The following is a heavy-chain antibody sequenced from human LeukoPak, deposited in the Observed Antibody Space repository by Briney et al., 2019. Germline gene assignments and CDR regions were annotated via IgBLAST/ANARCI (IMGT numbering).Heavy chain of an antibody. J-gene: IGHJ3*02. D-gene: IGHD3-16*01. Sequence: GGSLRLSCVASGFTFGSYWMSWVRQTPGKGLEWVANIKKDGSEKYYVDSVKGRFTISRDNAKNSLYLQMNSLRAEGTAVYYCARISLQGDAFDTWGQGTMVTVSS. CDR2: IKKDGSEK. CDR1: GFTFGSYW. CDR3: ARISLQGDAFDT. V-gene: IGHV3-7*05.